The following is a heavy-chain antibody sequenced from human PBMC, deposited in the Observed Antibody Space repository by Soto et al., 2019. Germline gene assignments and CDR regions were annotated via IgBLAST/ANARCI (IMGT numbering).Heavy chain of an antibody. CDR3: ARANSVLAEIGDL. J-gene: IGHJ1*01. CDR2: INKDGSET. D-gene: IGHD2-21*02. CDR1: GFSISGYW. V-gene: IGHV3-7*01. Sequence: GGSLRLSVSGSGFSISGYWMTWVRHSPGNGLEWVANINKDGSETHYLDSVKGRFTISRDNAENSLYLQMNSLRVADRGLYYCARANSVLAEIGDLWGHGTLVTVSS.